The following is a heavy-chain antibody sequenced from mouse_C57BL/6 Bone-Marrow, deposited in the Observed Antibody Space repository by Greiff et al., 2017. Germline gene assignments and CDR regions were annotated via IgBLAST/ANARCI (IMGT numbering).Heavy chain of an antibody. Sequence: EVQLVESGGGLVKPGGSLKLSCAASGFTFSDYGMHWVRQAPEKGLEWVAYISSGSSTIYYADTVKGRFTISRDNAKNTLFLQMTSLRSEDTAMYYCAKAYGNCSWFAYWGQGTLVTVSA. CDR1: GFTFSDYG. CDR2: ISSGSSTI. J-gene: IGHJ3*01. CDR3: AKAYGNCSWFAY. V-gene: IGHV5-17*01. D-gene: IGHD2-1*01.